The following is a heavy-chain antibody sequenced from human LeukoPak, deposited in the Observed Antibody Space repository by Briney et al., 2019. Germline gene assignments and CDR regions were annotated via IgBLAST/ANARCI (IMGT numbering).Heavy chain of an antibody. Sequence: GGSLRLSCAASGFNIRSYGMHWVRQAPGKGLEWVAIVRYDGNTKNYVDSVKGRFTISRDTSKNTVFLQMNSLRAEDTALYYCASLAVAGTNFDYWGQGTLVTVSS. J-gene: IGHJ4*02. CDR3: ASLAVAGTNFDY. V-gene: IGHV3-30*02. CDR1: GFNIRSYG. CDR2: VRYDGNTK. D-gene: IGHD6-19*01.